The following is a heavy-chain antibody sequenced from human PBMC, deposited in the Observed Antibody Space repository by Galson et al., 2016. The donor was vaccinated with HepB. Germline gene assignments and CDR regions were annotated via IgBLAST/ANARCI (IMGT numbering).Heavy chain of an antibody. D-gene: IGHD3-10*01. J-gene: IGHJ4*02. CDR3: AREIGAYYIHSNY. Sequence: SVKVSCKASGYTFITYYMHWVRQAPGQGPEWMGIINPSGGDATYAQRFQGRLTLTRDSSTSTFHMEPSSLSFEDTAVYYCAREIGAYYIHSNYWGQGTLVTVSA. CDR1: GYTFITYY. V-gene: IGHV1-46*01. CDR2: INPSGGDA.